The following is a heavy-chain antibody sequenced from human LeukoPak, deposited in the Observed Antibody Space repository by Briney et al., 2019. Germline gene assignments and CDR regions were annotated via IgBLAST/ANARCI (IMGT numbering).Heavy chain of an antibody. J-gene: IGHJ4*02. CDR3: ARGLGYYDSSVGY. Sequence: PSGTLSLTCTVSGGSISSGSYYWSWIRQPPGKGLEWIGYIYYSGITNYNPSLKSRVTISVDTSKNQFSLKLSSVTAADTAVYFCARGLGYYDSSVGYWGQGTLVTVSS. D-gene: IGHD3-22*01. CDR2: IYYSGIT. CDR1: GGSISSGSYY. V-gene: IGHV4-61*01.